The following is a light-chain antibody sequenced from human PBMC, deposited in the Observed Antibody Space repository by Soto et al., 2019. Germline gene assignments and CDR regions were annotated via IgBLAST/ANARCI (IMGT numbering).Light chain of an antibody. Sequence: EIVLTQPPATLSSSPGETVTLSCRASQYVGTRLAWYQHKPGQAPRLLIYYTSNRATGIPARFSGSGSGTDFTLTISSLEPEDFAVYYCQQRSNWPITFGQGTRLEIK. J-gene: IGKJ5*01. CDR3: QQRSNWPIT. CDR2: YTS. V-gene: IGKV3-11*01. CDR1: QYVGTR.